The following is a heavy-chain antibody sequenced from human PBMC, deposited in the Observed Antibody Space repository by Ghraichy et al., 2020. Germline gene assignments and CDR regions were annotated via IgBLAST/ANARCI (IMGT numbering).Heavy chain of an antibody. CDR3: AREGSIEILWFGESDYYYYGMDV. V-gene: IGHV1-18*01. CDR2: ISAYNGNT. Sequence: ASVKVSCKASGYTFTSYGISWVRQAPGQGLEWMGWISAYNGNTNYAQKLQGRVTMTTDTSTSTAYMELRSLRSDDTAVYYCAREGSIEILWFGESDYYYYGMDVWGQGTTVTVSS. J-gene: IGHJ6*02. D-gene: IGHD3-10*01. CDR1: GYTFTSYG.